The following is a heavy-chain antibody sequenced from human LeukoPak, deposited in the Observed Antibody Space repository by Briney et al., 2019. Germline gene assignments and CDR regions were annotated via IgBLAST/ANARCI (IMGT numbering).Heavy chain of an antibody. CDR2: IYPGDSDT. D-gene: IGHD6-13*01. V-gene: IGHV5-51*01. Sequence: GESLKISSKDSGPRFTSYWIGWVRQMPGKGLEWMGIIYPGDSDTRYSPSFQGQVTISADKSISTACLQWSSLKASDTAMYYCARAKAYSSSRYYFDYWGQGTLVTVSS. CDR1: GPRFTSYW. CDR3: ARAKAYSSSRYYFDY. J-gene: IGHJ4*02.